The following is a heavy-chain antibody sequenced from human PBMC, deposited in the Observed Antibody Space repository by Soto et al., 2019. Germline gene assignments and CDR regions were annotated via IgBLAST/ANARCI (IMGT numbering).Heavy chain of an antibody. CDR2: ISSSSSDT. D-gene: IGHD1-26*01. V-gene: IGHV3-11*06. CDR3: VRDIERVGDTYYYGY. CDR1: GFSLSYYY. Sequence: PGGSLRLSCAASGFSLSYYYMSWIRQAPGQGLEWVSYISSSSSDTNYADSVRGRFTISRDNARNSLYLQMNGLRAEDTAVYYCVRDIERVGDTYYYGYWGRGTLVTVSS. J-gene: IGHJ4*02.